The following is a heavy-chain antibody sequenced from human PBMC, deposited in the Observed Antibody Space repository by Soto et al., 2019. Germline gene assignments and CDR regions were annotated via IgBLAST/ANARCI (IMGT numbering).Heavy chain of an antibody. J-gene: IGHJ4*02. Sequence: ASVKVSCKASGYTLIDSYTHWVRQAPAQGLEWMGRISPKSGAINYAQKFQGRVTLTWDSSLNTAYTELSSLRSDDKALYYCPRPPGYISDGYYFDSVGQGIQVTFSS. CDR3: PRPPGYISDGYYFDS. CDR2: ISPKSGAI. V-gene: IGHV1-2*02. CDR1: GYTLIDSY. D-gene: IGHD2-15*01.